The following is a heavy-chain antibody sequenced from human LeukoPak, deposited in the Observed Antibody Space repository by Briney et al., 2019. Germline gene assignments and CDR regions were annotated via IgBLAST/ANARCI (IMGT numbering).Heavy chain of an antibody. V-gene: IGHV1-2*02. J-gene: IGHJ4*02. CDR1: GFTFTGYY. CDR3: ARDRVMIRGLFPGF. D-gene: IGHD3-10*01. CDR2: INPNSGDT. Sequence: ASVKVSCKASGFTFTGYYIHWVRQAPGQGLEWTGWINPNSGDTNYSQKFQGRVTMTRDTSINTAYMELIRLTSDDTAVYFCARDRVMIRGLFPGFWGQGTLVIVSS.